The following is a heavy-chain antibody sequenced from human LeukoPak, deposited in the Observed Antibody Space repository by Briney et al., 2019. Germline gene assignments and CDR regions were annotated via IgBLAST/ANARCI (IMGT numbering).Heavy chain of an antibody. CDR2: ISYDGSNK. V-gene: IGHV3-30*03. D-gene: IGHD3-10*01. J-gene: IGHJ4*02. Sequence: GGSLRLSCAASGFTFSSYGMHWVRQAPGKGLEWVAVISYDGSNKYYADSVKGRFTISRDNSNNTLYLRMNSLRAEDTAVYYCVGLWFGELFYFDYWGQGTLVTVSS. CDR1: GFTFSSYG. CDR3: VGLWFGELFYFDY.